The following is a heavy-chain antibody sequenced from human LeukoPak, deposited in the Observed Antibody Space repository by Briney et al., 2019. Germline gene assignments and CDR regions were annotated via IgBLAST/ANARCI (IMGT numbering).Heavy chain of an antibody. D-gene: IGHD6-13*01. CDR1: GFTFSSYA. Sequence: GGSLRLSCAASGFTFSSYAMSWVRQAPGKGLEWVSGISGSGNTTYYADSVKGRFTFSRDNSKNTLYLQMNSLRANDTAVYYCATGAGSSWYFYYWGQGIPVTVSS. V-gene: IGHV3-23*01. CDR3: ATGAGSSWYFYY. J-gene: IGHJ4*02. CDR2: ISGSGNTT.